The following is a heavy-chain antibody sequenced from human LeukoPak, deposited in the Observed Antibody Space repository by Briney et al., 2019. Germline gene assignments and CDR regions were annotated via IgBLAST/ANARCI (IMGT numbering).Heavy chain of an antibody. CDR1: GGSISSYY. CDR2: IYYSGST. Sequence: PSETLSLTCSVSGGSISSYYWSWIRQSPGKGLEWIGYIYYSGSTYYNPSLKSRVTISVDTSKNQFSLKLSSVTAADTAVYYCARDGYSSSWYDLDDAFDIWGQGTMVTVSS. V-gene: IGHV4-30-4*08. CDR3: ARDGYSSSWYDLDDAFDI. D-gene: IGHD6-13*01. J-gene: IGHJ3*02.